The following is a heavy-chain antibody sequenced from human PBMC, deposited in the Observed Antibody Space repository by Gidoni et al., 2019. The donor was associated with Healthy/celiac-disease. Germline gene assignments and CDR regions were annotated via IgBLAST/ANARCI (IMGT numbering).Heavy chain of an antibody. V-gene: IGHV3-23*01. CDR3: AKSVPAAVGHYYYYGMDV. CDR1: GFTFSSYA. Sequence: EVQLLESGGGLVQPGGSLRLSCAASGFTFSSYAMSWVRQAPGKGLEWVSAISGSGGSTYYADSVKGRFTISRDNSKNTLYLQMNSLRAEDTAVYYCAKSVPAAVGHYYYYGMDVWGQGTTVTVSS. J-gene: IGHJ6*02. CDR2: ISGSGGST. D-gene: IGHD2-2*01.